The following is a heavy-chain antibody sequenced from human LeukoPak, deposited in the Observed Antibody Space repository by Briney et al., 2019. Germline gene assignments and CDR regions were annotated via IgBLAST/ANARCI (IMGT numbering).Heavy chain of an antibody. J-gene: IGHJ4*02. CDR2: IYYSGST. D-gene: IGHD2-2*01. CDR3: ARQGYCSSTSCYNRGFFDY. Sequence: PSETLSLTCTVSGGSISSSSYYWGWIRQPPGKGLEWIGSIYYSGSTNYNPSLKSRVTIYVDTSRNQFFLKLSSVTAADTAVYYCARQGYCSSTSCYNRGFFDYWGQGTLVTVSS. V-gene: IGHV4-39*01. CDR1: GGSISSSSYY.